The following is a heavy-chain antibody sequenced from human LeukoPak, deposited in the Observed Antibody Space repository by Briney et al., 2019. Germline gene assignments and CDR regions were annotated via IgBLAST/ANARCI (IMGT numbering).Heavy chain of an antibody. D-gene: IGHD3-10*01. J-gene: IGHJ5*02. CDR1: GFTFGSYE. CDR2: ISSSGSTI. V-gene: IGHV3-48*03. Sequence: GGSLRLSYAASGFTFGSYEMNWVRQAPGKGLEWVSYISSSGSTIHYADSVKGRFTISRDNAKNSLYLQMNSLRAEDTAVYYCARDWNGSGSYYNEPFDPWGQGTLVTVSS. CDR3: ARDWNGSGSYYNEPFDP.